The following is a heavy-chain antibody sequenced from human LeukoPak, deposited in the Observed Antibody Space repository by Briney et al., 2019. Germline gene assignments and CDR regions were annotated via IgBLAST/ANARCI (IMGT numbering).Heavy chain of an antibody. CDR3: ATAGPSIRFLEWFRADAFDI. V-gene: IGHV1-24*01. CDR1: GYTLTELS. J-gene: IGHJ3*02. CDR2: FDPEDGET. D-gene: IGHD3-3*01. Sequence: ASVKVSCKVSGYTLTELSMHWVRQAPGKGLEWMGGFDPEDGETIYAQKFQGRVTMTEDTSTDTAYMELSSLRSEDTAVYYCATAGPSIRFLEWFRADAFDIWGQGTMVTVSS.